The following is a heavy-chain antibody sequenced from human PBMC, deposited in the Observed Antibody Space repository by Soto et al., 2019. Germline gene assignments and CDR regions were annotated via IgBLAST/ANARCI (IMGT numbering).Heavy chain of an antibody. CDR2: ISGSGGST. CDR3: AKADSNYYYYYMDV. Sequence: PGGSLRLSCAASGFTFSSDAMSWVRHAPGKGLEWVSAISGSGGSTYYADSVKGRFTISRDNSKNTLYLQMNSLRAEDTAVYYCAKADSNYYYYYMDVWGKGTTVTVSS. J-gene: IGHJ6*03. D-gene: IGHD4-4*01. V-gene: IGHV3-23*01. CDR1: GFTFSSDA.